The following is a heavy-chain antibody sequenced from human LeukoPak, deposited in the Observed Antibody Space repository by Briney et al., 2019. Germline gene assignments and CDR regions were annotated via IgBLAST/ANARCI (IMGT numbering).Heavy chain of an antibody. Sequence: GASVKVSCKASGGTFSSYAISWVRQAPGQGLEWMGGIIPIFGTANYAQKLQGRVTMTTDTSTSTAYMELRSLRSDDTAVYYCAREGIAAAGPNFDYWGQGTLVTVSS. CDR3: AREGIAAAGPNFDY. J-gene: IGHJ4*02. V-gene: IGHV1-69*05. CDR2: IIPIFGTA. CDR1: GGTFSSYA. D-gene: IGHD6-13*01.